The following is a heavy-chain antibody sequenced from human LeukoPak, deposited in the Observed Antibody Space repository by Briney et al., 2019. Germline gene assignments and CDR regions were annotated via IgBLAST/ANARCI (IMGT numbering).Heavy chain of an antibody. CDR1: GFTFARYG. D-gene: IGHD2-15*01. Sequence: GGSLRLSCATPGFTFARYGFHWARQAPGKGLEWVAVIWYDGSKRYYADSVKDQFTISRDSSKNTVYLQMNSLRDEDTAVYHCTRELCSGGMCLEDSWGQGTRVTVSS. J-gene: IGHJ4*02. CDR3: TRELCSGGMCLEDS. CDR2: IWYDGSKR. V-gene: IGHV3-33*01.